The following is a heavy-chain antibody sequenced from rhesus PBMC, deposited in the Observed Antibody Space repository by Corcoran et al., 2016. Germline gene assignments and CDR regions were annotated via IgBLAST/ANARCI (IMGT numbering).Heavy chain of an antibody. J-gene: IGHJ4*01. CDR1: GGSISSNY. CDR2: IAGSVGST. V-gene: IGHV4-173*01. D-gene: IGHD3-9*01. Sequence: QVQLQESGPGLVTPSETLSLTCAVSGGSISSNYWSWIRQTPVKGLEWIGRIAGSVGSTYYPPPRTYRVTISTVTSKNQFSLKLSSVTAADTAVYYCAGAGLTRMITGYYTYQYYFDYWGQGVLVTVSS. CDR3: AGAGLTRMITGYYTYQYYFDY.